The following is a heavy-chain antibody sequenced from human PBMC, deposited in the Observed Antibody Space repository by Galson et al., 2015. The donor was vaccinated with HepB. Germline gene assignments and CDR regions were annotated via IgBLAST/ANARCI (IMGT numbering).Heavy chain of an antibody. CDR2: INAGNGNA. J-gene: IGHJ3*02. Sequence: SVKVSCKASGYTFTSYAMHWVRQAPGQRLEWMGWINAGNGNAKYSQKFQGRVTITRDTSASTAYMELSSLRSEDTAVYYCASVALNSAGLGAFDIWGQGTMVTVSS. CDR1: GYTFTSYA. CDR3: ASVALNSAGLGAFDI. V-gene: IGHV1-3*01. D-gene: IGHD2-15*01.